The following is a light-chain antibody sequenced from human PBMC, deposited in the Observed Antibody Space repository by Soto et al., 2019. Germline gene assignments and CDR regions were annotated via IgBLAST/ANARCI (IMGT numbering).Light chain of an antibody. CDR1: QSVSSSY. Sequence: IVLTQSPGTLSVSPGERATISCRASQSVSSSYLAWYQQKPGQAPRVLIYGASSRATGIPDRFSGSGSGTDFTLTISRLEPEDFAVYYCQQYGRSGTFGGGTKVDIK. CDR2: GAS. CDR3: QQYGRSGT. V-gene: IGKV3-20*01. J-gene: IGKJ4*01.